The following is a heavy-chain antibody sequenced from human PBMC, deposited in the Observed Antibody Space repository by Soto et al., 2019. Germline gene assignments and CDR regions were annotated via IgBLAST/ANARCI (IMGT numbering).Heavy chain of an antibody. CDR1: GYTFTGYY. CDR3: ARDNVLRFLEWLDYYGMDV. J-gene: IGHJ6*02. Sequence: GASVKVSCKASGYTFTGYYIHWVRQAPGQGLEWMGWINPNSGGTNYAQKFQGRVTMTRDTSISTAYMELSRLRSDDTAVYYCARDNVLRFLEWLDYYGMDVWGQGTTVTVSS. CDR2: INPNSGGT. D-gene: IGHD3-3*01. V-gene: IGHV1-2*02.